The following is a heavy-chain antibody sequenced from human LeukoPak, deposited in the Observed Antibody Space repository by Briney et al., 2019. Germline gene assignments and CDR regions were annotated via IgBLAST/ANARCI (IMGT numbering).Heavy chain of an antibody. D-gene: IGHD3-22*01. J-gene: IGHJ3*01. CDR3: ANERTPNSESRGFDAFEV. CDR1: GFTFSNYE. Sequence: GGSLRLSCAASGFTFSNYEMDWVRQAPGKGLEWVLYISSSGTTMYADSLKGRFTISRDNAKNSLFLQMSSLRAEDTAVYYCANERTPNSESRGFDAFEVWGQDTMVTVSS. V-gene: IGHV3-48*03. CDR2: ISSSGTTM.